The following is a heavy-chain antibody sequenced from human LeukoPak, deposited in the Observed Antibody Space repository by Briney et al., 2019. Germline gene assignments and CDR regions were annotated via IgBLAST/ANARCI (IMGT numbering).Heavy chain of an antibody. Sequence: PSETLSLTCAVYGGSFSGYYWSWIRQPPGKGLEWIGKINHSGSTNYNPSLKSRVTISVDTSKNQFSLKLSSVTAADTAVYYCARGRGYCSSTSCPQAFDIWGQGTMVTVSS. CDR1: GGSFSGYY. CDR3: ARGRGYCSSTSCPQAFDI. CDR2: INHSGST. D-gene: IGHD2-2*01. J-gene: IGHJ3*02. V-gene: IGHV4-34*01.